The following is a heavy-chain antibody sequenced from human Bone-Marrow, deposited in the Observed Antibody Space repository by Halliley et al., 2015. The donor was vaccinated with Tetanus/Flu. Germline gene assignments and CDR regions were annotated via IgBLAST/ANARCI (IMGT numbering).Heavy chain of an antibody. CDR1: GGSMNSYY. D-gene: IGHD1-1*01. Sequence: TLSLTCTVSGGSMNSYYWSWIRQPPGEGLEWIGYIYYSGSTNSNPSLRNRVPFSVDTSKSQFSLKLKSVTAADTAVYFCARHPRTGLDRNYNFDYWGQGTLVTVSS. J-gene: IGHJ4*02. CDR3: ARHPRTGLDRNYNFDY. V-gene: IGHV4-59*08. CDR2: IYYSGST.